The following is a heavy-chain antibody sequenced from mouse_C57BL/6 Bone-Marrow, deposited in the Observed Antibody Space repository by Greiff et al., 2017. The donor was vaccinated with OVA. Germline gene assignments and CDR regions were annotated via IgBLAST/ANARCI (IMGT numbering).Heavy chain of an antibody. V-gene: IGHV5-12*01. J-gene: IGHJ1*03. CDR1: GFTFSDYY. CDR2: ISNGGGSH. Sequence: EVKVVESGGGLVQPGGSLKLSCAASGFTFSDYYMYWVRQTPEKRLEWVAYISNGGGSHYYPDTVKGRFTISRDNAKNTLYLHMSRLKSEDTAMYYCARHGDWYFDVWGTGTTVTVSS. CDR3: ARHGDWYFDV.